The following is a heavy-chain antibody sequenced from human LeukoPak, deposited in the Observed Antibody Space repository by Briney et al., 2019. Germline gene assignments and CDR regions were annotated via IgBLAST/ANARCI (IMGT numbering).Heavy chain of an antibody. D-gene: IGHD3-10*01. Sequence: ASVKVSCKASGYTFTDYYIHWVRQAPGQGLEWMGWIYPKSGDTQYAQKFHGRVTMTRDTSISTAYMELSSLTSDDTALYYCARDLFYGSRIYTPYWGQGTLVTVSS. V-gene: IGHV1-2*02. J-gene: IGHJ4*02. CDR2: IYPKSGDT. CDR1: GYTFTDYY. CDR3: ARDLFYGSRIYTPY.